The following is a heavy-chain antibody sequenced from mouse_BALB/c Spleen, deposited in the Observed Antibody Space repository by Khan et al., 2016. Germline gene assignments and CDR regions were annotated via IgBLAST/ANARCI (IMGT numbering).Heavy chain of an antibody. Sequence: EVQLVESGGGLVKPGGSLKLSCAASGFTFSSYAMSWVRQTPEKRLEWVASISSGGSTYYPDRVKGRFTISRDNARNILYLQTSSLRSGATAMYYCARGRGIYYDYDGFAYWGQGTLVTVSA. CDR1: GFTFSSYA. V-gene: IGHV5-6-5*01. J-gene: IGHJ3*01. CDR2: ISSGGST. CDR3: ARGRGIYYDYDGFAY. D-gene: IGHD2-4*01.